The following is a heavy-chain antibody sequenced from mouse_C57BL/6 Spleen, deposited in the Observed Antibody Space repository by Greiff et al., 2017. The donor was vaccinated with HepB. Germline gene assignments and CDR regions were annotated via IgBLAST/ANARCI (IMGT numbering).Heavy chain of an antibody. CDR3: ARRGQLRPYYFDY. CDR1: GYTFTSYW. Sequence: VQLQQSGAELVRPGTSVKLSCKASGYTFTSYWMQWVKQRPGQGLEWIGEIDPSDSYTNYNQKFKGKATLTVDTSSSTAYMQLSSLTSEDSAVYYCARRGQLRPYYFDYWGQGTTLTVSS. J-gene: IGHJ2*01. V-gene: IGHV1-50*01. CDR2: IDPSDSYT. D-gene: IGHD3-2*02.